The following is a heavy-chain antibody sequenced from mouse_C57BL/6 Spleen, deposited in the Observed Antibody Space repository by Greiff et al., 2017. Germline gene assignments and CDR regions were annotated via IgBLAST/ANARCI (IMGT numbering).Heavy chain of an antibody. Sequence: QVQLQQSGAELVRPGASVKMSCKASGYTFTSYNMHWVKQTPRQGLEWIGAIYPGNGDTSYNQKFKGKATLTVDKSTSTAYMQLSSLTSDDSAVYFCSRHPSVLRGAMDYWGQGTSVTVSS. D-gene: IGHD1-1*01. V-gene: IGHV1-12*01. J-gene: IGHJ4*01. CDR2: IYPGNGDT. CDR3: SRHPSVLRGAMDY. CDR1: GYTFTSYN.